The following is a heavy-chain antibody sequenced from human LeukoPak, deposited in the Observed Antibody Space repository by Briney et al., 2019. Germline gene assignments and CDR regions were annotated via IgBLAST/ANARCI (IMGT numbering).Heavy chain of an antibody. Sequence: ASVKVSCKASGYTFTSYDINWVRQATGQGLEWMGWMNPNSGNTGYAQKFQGRVTITRNTPISTAYMELSSLRSEDTAVYYCARGKLRRAAAGTAWFDPWGQGTLVTVSS. J-gene: IGHJ5*02. CDR2: MNPNSGNT. CDR1: GYTFTSYD. V-gene: IGHV1-8*03. D-gene: IGHD6-13*01. CDR3: ARGKLRRAAAGTAWFDP.